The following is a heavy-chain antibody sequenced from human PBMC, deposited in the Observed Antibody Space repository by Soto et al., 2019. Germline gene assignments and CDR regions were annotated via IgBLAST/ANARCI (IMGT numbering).Heavy chain of an antibody. CDR1: GGSISSGGYY. CDR3: ARDSSSYDAFDI. Sequence: SETLSLTCTVSGGSISSGGYYCSWIRQHPGKGLEWIGYIYYSGSTYYNPSLKSRVTISVDTSKNQFSLKLSSVTAADTAVYYCARDSSSYDAFDIWGQGTMVTVSS. V-gene: IGHV4-31*03. J-gene: IGHJ3*02. CDR2: IYYSGST. D-gene: IGHD6-13*01.